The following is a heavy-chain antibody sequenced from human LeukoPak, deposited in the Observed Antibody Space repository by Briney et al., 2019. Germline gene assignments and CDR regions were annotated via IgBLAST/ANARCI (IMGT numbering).Heavy chain of an antibody. Sequence: GASVKVSCKTSGGTFLSHTFIWVRQAPGKGLEWMGKITPVIETANYAQTLQGRVSIYADKSTTTVYMDLSGLRPDDTAVYYCARVNLRGSNYNWFDPWGQGTRVTVSS. V-gene: IGHV1-69*08. CDR2: ITPVIETA. CDR3: ARVNLRGSNYNWFDP. J-gene: IGHJ5*02. D-gene: IGHD3-10*01. CDR1: GGTFLSHT.